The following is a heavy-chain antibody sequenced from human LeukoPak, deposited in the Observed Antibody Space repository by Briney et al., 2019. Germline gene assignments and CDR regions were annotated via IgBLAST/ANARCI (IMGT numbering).Heavy chain of an antibody. CDR3: ARDLKVANWGDAGAFDI. J-gene: IGHJ3*02. CDR1: GGSFSGYY. Sequence: SETLSLTCAVYGGSFSGYYWSWIRQPPGKGLEWIGEINHSGSTNYNPSLKSRVTISVDTSQNQFSLKLSSVTAADTAVYYCARDLKVANWGDAGAFDIWGQGTMVTVSS. CDR2: INHSGST. V-gene: IGHV4-34*01. D-gene: IGHD7-27*01.